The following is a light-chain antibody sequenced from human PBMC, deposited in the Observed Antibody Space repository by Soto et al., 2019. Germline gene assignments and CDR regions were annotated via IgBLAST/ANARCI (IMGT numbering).Light chain of an antibody. V-gene: IGKV3-11*01. CDR3: QQRSNWPWT. CDR1: QSVSSY. J-gene: IGKJ2*01. CDR2: DAS. Sequence: EIVLTQSPATLSLSPGERATLSCRASQSVSSYLAWYQQKPGHAPRLLIYDASNRATGIPARFSGSGSGTDFTLTISSLETEDFAVYYCQQRSNWPWTFGQGTKLEIK.